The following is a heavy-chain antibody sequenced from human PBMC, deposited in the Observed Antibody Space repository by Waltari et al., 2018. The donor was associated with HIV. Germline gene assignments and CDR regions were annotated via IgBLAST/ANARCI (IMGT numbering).Heavy chain of an antibody. J-gene: IGHJ6*02. CDR2: IDYSGST. CDR3: ARDPSAVAPGLYYYGLSL. Sequence: QVQLQESGPGLVMPSETLSLTCFVSGGSISSYYWDWIRQPPGEGLEWIEHIDYSGSTNYNPSRRSRVSISIDTSKNQFSLKLSSVTAADTAVYYCARDPSAVAPGLYYYGLSLWGPGTTVTVSS. V-gene: IGHV4-59*01. CDR1: GGSISSYY. D-gene: IGHD5-12*01.